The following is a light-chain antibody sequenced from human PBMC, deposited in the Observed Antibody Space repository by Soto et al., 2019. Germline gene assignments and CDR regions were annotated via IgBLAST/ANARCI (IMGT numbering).Light chain of an antibody. J-gene: IGLJ3*02. V-gene: IGLV1-44*01. CDR1: SSNIGSNT. Sequence: QSVLTQPPSASGTPGQRVTVSCSGSSSNIGSNTVNWYQQLPGTAPQLLIYSNNQRPSGVPDRFSGSKSGTSVSLAISGLQSEDEADYYCAAWDDSLNGLVIGGGTKVTVL. CDR2: SNN. CDR3: AAWDDSLNGLV.